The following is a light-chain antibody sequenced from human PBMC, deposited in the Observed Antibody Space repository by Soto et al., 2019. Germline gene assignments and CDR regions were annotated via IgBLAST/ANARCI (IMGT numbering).Light chain of an antibody. CDR1: QSVSSN. J-gene: IGKJ3*01. Sequence: ETVMTQSPATLSVSPGERPTLSCRASQSVSSNLAWYQQKPGQAPRLLIYDASTRATGIPARFSGSGSGTEFTLTISSLQSEDFAVYYCQQYNTCPLTFGPGTKVDIK. V-gene: IGKV3-15*01. CDR2: DAS. CDR3: QQYNTCPLT.